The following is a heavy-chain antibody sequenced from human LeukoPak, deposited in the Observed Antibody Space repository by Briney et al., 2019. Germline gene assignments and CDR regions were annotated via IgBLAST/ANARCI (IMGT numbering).Heavy chain of an antibody. D-gene: IGHD3-22*01. CDR1: GGSISSSGYY. Sequence: PSETLSLTCTVSGGSISSSGYYWSWVRQPPGKGLEWIGNIYYSGSTYYNPPLKSRVTMSVDTSKNQVSLKLSSVTAADTAVYYCARDDYYDSSGYSAFDIWGQGTMVTVSS. V-gene: IGHV4-39*07. CDR2: IYYSGST. J-gene: IGHJ3*02. CDR3: ARDDYYDSSGYSAFDI.